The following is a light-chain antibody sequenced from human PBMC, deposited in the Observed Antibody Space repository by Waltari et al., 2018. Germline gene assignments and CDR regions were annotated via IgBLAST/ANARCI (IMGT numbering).Light chain of an antibody. V-gene: IGLV2-23*01. Sequence: QSALTQPASVSGSPGQSITISCTGTSSDVGSYNLVSWYQQHPGKAPKLMIYEGSKRPSLVSNRFSGSKSGNTASLTISGLQAEDEADYYCCSYAGSFVVFGGGTKLTVL. CDR1: SSDVGSYNL. CDR3: CSYAGSFVV. CDR2: EGS. J-gene: IGLJ2*01.